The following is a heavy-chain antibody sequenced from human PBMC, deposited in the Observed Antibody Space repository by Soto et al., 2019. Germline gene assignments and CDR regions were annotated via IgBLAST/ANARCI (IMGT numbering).Heavy chain of an antibody. Sequence: SETLSLTCTVSGASISSGDYFWSWIRQSPGKGLEWIGYIYDSGSSYYNPSLKSRVTMSVDTPKNQFSLKLRSVTAADTAVYYCAREKGYISGPKNFDYWGQGTLVTVSS. CDR1: GASISSGDYF. J-gene: IGHJ4*02. CDR2: IYDSGSS. V-gene: IGHV4-30-4*01. CDR3: AREKGYISGPKNFDY. D-gene: IGHD5-12*01.